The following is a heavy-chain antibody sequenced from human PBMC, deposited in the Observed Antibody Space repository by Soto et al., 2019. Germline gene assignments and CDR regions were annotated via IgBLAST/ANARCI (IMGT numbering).Heavy chain of an antibody. Sequence: QVQLVQSGAEVKKPGSSVKVSCKDSGGTFSSYAISWVRQAPGQGLEWMGGIIPIFGTANYAQKFQGRVTITADESTRTVYMELSSLRSEDTAVYYCARGGEQWLVQDWFDSWGQGTLVTVSS. D-gene: IGHD6-19*01. CDR2: IIPIFGTA. V-gene: IGHV1-69*12. CDR1: GGTFSSYA. J-gene: IGHJ5*01. CDR3: ARGGEQWLVQDWFDS.